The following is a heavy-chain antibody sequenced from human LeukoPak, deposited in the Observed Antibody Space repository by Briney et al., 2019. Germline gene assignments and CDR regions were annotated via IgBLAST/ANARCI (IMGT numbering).Heavy chain of an antibody. CDR2: TYYSGTT. V-gene: IGHV4-39*01. CDR1: GGSMDTTTYY. J-gene: IGHJ4*02. D-gene: IGHD4-23*01. CDR3: ARVTNYGGHFLAY. Sequence: SETLSLTCTVSGGSMDTTTYYWGWVCQPPGKGLEWIGATYYSGTTSYNPSLRSRVIISVDTSRNLFSLKLTSVTAADTAVYYCARVTNYGGHFLAYWGQGTLVTVSS.